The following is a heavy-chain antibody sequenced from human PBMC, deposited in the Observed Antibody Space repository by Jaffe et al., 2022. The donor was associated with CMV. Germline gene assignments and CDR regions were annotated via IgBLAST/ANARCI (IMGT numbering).Heavy chain of an antibody. J-gene: IGHJ4*02. CDR1: GYTFSSYS. CDR3: ARTITARPIDC. Sequence: QVQLVQSGAEVKKPGASVKVSCRASGYTFSSYSITWVRQAPGQGLEWMGWISPSNGNTNSAQKFQGRVTMTTDSSTTTAYMELRSLRSDDTAVYYCARTITARPIDCWGQGTLVTVSS. D-gene: IGHD6-6*01. V-gene: IGHV1-18*01. CDR2: ISPSNGNT.